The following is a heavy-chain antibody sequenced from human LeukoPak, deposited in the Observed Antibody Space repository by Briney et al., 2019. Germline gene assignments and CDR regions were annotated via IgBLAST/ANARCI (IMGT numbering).Heavy chain of an antibody. CDR1: GGSFSGYY. V-gene: IGHV4-34*01. CDR3: ARVLRLRFGTRIDWFDP. D-gene: IGHD3-10*01. Sequence: SETLSLTCAVYGGSFSGYYWSWIRQPPGKGLEWIGEINHSGSTNYNPSLKSRVTISVDTSKNQFSLKLSSVTAADRAVYYCARVLRLRFGTRIDWFDPWGQGTLVTVSS. CDR2: INHSGST. J-gene: IGHJ5*02.